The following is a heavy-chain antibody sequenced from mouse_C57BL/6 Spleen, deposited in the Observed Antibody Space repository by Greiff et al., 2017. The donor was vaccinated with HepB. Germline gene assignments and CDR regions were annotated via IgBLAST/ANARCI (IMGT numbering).Heavy chain of an antibody. J-gene: IGHJ2*01. CDR1: GYAFTNYL. D-gene: IGHD2-4*01. V-gene: IGHV1-54*01. CDR3: ARGRDYGYFDY. Sequence: QVQLQQSGAELVRPGTSVKVSCKASGYAFTNYLIEWVKQRPGQGLEWIGVINPGSGGTNYNEKFKGKATLTADKSSSTAYMQLSSLTSEDSAVYFCARGRDYGYFDYWGQGTTLTVSS. CDR2: INPGSGGT.